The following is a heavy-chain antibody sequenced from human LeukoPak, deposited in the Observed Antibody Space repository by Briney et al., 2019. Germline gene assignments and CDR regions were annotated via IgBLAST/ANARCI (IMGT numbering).Heavy chain of an antibody. Sequence: ASVKVSCKASGGTFSSYAISWVRQAPGQGLEWMGGIIPIFGTANYAQKFQGRVTITTDESTSTAYMELSSLRSEDTAVYYSARVVGATGGYFDYWGQGTLVTVSS. V-gene: IGHV1-69*05. J-gene: IGHJ4*02. D-gene: IGHD1-26*01. CDR2: IIPIFGTA. CDR3: ARVVGATGGYFDY. CDR1: GGTFSSYA.